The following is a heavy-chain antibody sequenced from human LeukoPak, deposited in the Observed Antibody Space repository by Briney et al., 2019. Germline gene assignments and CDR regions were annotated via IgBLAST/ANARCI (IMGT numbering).Heavy chain of an antibody. V-gene: IGHV1-2*02. D-gene: IGHD3-16*01. CDR3: ARGGSFWGYYYMDV. CDR2: INPASGGT. Sequence: ASVKVSCKASGYTFTDYYIHWVRQAPGQGLEWMGWINPASGGTNYAQKFQGGVTMTRDTSFSAAYIDLSRLNSDDAAVYYCARGGSFWGYYYMDVWGKGTTVTVSS. CDR1: GYTFTDYY. J-gene: IGHJ6*03.